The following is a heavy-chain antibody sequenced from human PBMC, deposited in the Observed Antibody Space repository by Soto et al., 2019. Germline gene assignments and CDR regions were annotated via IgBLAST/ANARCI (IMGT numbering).Heavy chain of an antibody. J-gene: IGHJ6*02. Sequence: QVVLQESGPGLVKPSQTLSLTCAVSGGSMSRGGQSWSWIRQPPGKGLEWLGFIYYTGSTYYNPSLNSRVSLSVDRSKNQFSLNLTYVTAADTVMYFSARAPPGPSPRWDVWGLGTTVTVSS. CDR2: IYYTGST. CDR3: ARAPPGPSPRWDV. CDR1: GGSMSRGGQS. D-gene: IGHD3-10*01. V-gene: IGHV4-30-2*01.